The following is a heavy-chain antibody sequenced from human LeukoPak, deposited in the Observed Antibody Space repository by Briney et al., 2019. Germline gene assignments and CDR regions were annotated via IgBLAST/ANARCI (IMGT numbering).Heavy chain of an antibody. J-gene: IGHJ4*02. Sequence: GASVKVSCKASGYTFTSYYMHWVRQAPGQGLEWMGIISPSGGSTSYAQKFQGRVTMTRDTSTSTVYMELSSLRSEDTAVYYCARGGLGGGSSWFRGEFDYWGQGTLVTVSS. D-gene: IGHD6-13*01. CDR1: GYTFTSYY. V-gene: IGHV1-46*01. CDR2: ISPSGGST. CDR3: ARGGLGGGSSWFRGEFDY.